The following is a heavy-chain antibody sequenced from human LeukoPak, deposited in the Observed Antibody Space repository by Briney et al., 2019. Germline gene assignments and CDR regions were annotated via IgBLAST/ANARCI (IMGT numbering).Heavy chain of an antibody. CDR1: GGSISSYY. Sequence: RSSETLSLTCTVSGGSISSYYWSWIRQPPGKGLERIGYIYYSGSTNYNPSLKSRVTISVDTSKNQFSLKLSSVTAADTAVYYCARGITIFGVVIIGPYYYMDVWGKGTTVTVSS. CDR2: IYYSGST. V-gene: IGHV4-59*01. D-gene: IGHD3-3*01. J-gene: IGHJ6*03. CDR3: ARGITIFGVVIIGPYYYMDV.